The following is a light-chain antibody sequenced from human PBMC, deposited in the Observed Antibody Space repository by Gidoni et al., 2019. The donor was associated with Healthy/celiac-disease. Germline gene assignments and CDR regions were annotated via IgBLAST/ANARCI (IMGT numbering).Light chain of an antibody. Sequence: DIVLTQSLDSLAVSLGERATINCKSSQSVSYSSNNKNYLAWYQQKPGQPPKLLIYWASTRESGVPDRFSGSGSGTDFTLTISSLQAEDVAVYYCQQYYSTPQTFGPGTKVDIK. CDR1: QSVSYSSNNKNY. CDR3: QQYYSTPQT. J-gene: IGKJ3*01. V-gene: IGKV4-1*01. CDR2: WAS.